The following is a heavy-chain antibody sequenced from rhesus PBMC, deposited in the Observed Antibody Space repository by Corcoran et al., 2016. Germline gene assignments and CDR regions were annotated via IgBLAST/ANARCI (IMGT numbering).Heavy chain of an antibody. CDR3: ARTSLGWLGYFDY. CDR1: GGSLSDRSY. D-gene: IGHD3-34*01. V-gene: IGHV4-106*01. CDR2: TYRSRSST. J-gene: IGHJ4*01. Sequence: QVQLQESGPGLVKPSEALSLTCAVSGGSLSDRSYWSWLRQPPGKGLEWLGYTYRSRSSTDYNPSLKSRVTSSPDTSKNHFSLELSSVTAADTAVYYCARTSLGWLGYFDYWGQGVLVTVSS.